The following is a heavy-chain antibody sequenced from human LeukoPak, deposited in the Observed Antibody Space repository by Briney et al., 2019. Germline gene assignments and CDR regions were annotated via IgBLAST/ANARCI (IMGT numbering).Heavy chain of an antibody. CDR1: GFIFSSNA. V-gene: IGHV3-30-3*01. D-gene: IGHD1-26*01. Sequence: GRSLRLSCAASGFIFSSNAMHWVRQAPGKGLDWVAVITYDGSNKYYADSVKGRFTISRDNSENTLYLQMNSLRAEDTALYYCARGLLGALTSYFDYWGQGTLVTVSS. J-gene: IGHJ4*02. CDR3: ARGLLGALTSYFDY. CDR2: ITYDGSNK.